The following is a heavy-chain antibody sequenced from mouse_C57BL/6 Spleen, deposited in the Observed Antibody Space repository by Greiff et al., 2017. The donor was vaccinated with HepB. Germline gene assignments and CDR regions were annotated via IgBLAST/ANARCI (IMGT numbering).Heavy chain of an antibody. CDR2: IDPSDSYT. J-gene: IGHJ3*01. D-gene: IGHD1-1*01. Sequence: QVQLQQPGAELVRPGTSVKLSCKASGYTFTSYWMHWVKQRPGQGLEWTGVIDPSDSYTNYNQKFKGKATLTVDTSSSTAYMQLSSLTSEDSAVYYCATYGSSFAYWGQGTLVTVSA. V-gene: IGHV1-59*01. CDR1: GYTFTSYW. CDR3: ATYGSSFAY.